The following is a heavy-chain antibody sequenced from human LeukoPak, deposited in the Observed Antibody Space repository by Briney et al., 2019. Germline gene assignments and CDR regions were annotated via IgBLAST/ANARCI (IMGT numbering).Heavy chain of an antibody. CDR3: TRARVPGVVIPVDY. D-gene: IGHD3-3*01. V-gene: IGHV3-49*04. CDR2: IRSKAYGGTT. J-gene: IGHJ4*02. Sequence: PGGSLRLSCTASGFTFGDYAMSWVRQAPGKGLEWVGFIRSKAYGGTTEYAASVKGRFTISRDDSKSIAYLQMNSLKTEGTAVYYCTRARVPGVVIPVDYWGQGTLVTVSS. CDR1: GFTFGDYA.